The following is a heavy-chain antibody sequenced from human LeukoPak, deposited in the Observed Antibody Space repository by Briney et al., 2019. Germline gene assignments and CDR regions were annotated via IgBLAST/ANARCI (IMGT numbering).Heavy chain of an antibody. CDR3: ARVGATRDFDY. D-gene: IGHD1-26*01. CDR1: GGSISSSSYY. Sequence: PSETLSLTCTVSGGSISSSSYYWGWIRQPPGKGLEWIGSIYYSGSTYYNPSLKSRVTISVDTSKNQFSLKLSSVTAADTAVYYCARVGATRDFDYWGQGTLVTVSS. CDR2: IYYSGST. J-gene: IGHJ4*02. V-gene: IGHV4-39*07.